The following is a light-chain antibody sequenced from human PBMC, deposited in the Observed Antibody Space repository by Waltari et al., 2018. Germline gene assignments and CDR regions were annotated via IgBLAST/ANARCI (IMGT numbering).Light chain of an antibody. J-gene: IGLJ2*01. Sequence: YDLTQPPSVSVSPGQTAAITCSGDGLPKQYTFWYQQKSGQAPVLVMYDDNKRPSGIPGRFSGSSAGTVATLTIPGAQVDDEADYYCYSKDTDGGSQGKIGGGTKLTVL. CDR1: GLPKQY. CDR3: YSKDTDGGSQGK. V-gene: IGLV3-10*01. CDR2: DDN.